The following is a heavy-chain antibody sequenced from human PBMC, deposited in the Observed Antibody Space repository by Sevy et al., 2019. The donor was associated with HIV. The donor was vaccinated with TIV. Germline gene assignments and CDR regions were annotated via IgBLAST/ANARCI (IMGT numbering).Heavy chain of an antibody. CDR2: ICGSGGRT. CDR1: GFTFSSYA. Sequence: GGSLRLSCAASGFTFSSYAMSWVRQAPGKGLEWVSGICGSGGRTNYAGSVKGRFTISRDNSKNTLYLQMNTLRDEDTVVYYCAKGDYYYDSSGYPIDCWGQGTLVTVSS. D-gene: IGHD3-22*01. J-gene: IGHJ4*02. CDR3: AKGDYYYDSSGYPIDC. V-gene: IGHV3-23*01.